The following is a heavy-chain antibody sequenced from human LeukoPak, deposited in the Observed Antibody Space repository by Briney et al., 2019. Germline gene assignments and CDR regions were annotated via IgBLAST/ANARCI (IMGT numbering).Heavy chain of an antibody. CDR1: GFTFSSYG. CDR3: ARDPDYDSSGYPYFDY. J-gene: IGHJ4*02. Sequence: GGSLRLSCAASGFTFSSYGMHWVRQAPGKGLEWVAVIWYDGSNKYYADSVKGRFTISRDNSKNMLYLQMNSLRAEDTAVYYCARDPDYDSSGYPYFDYWGQGTLVTVSS. CDR2: IWYDGSNK. D-gene: IGHD3-22*01. V-gene: IGHV3-33*01.